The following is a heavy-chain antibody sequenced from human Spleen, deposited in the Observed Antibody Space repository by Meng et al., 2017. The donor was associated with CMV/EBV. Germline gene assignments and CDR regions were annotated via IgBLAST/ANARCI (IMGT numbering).Heavy chain of an antibody. Sequence: GESLKISCAASGFTFSTYWMSWVRQAPGKGLEWVTNIKPDGSETYYVDSVKGRVTIYRDNARNSLYLQMNSLRAEDTAVYYCARWGGYHLDYWGQGTLVTVSS. V-gene: IGHV3-7*01. CDR1: GFTFSTYW. J-gene: IGHJ4*02. D-gene: IGHD3-16*02. CDR3: ARWGGYHLDY. CDR2: IKPDGSET.